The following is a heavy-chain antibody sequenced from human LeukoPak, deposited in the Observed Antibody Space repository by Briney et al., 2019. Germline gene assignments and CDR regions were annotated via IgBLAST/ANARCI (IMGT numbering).Heavy chain of an antibody. J-gene: IGHJ4*02. CDR1: GGSFSGYY. CDR3: ARGRYLTGYFDY. V-gene: IGHV4-34*01. Sequence: PSETLSLTCAVYGGSFSGYYWSWIRQPPGEGLEWIGEINHSGSTNYNPSLKSRVTISVDTSKNQFSLKLSSVTAADTAAYYCARGRYLTGYFDYWGQGTLVTVSS. CDR2: INHSGST. D-gene: IGHD3-9*01.